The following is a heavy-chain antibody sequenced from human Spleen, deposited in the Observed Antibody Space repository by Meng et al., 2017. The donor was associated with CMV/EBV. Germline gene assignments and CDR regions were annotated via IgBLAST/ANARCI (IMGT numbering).Heavy chain of an antibody. V-gene: IGHV1-2*02. CDR3: ARVLVVPAAAFDY. CDR2: IHPHRGDT. Sequence: ASVKVSCKASGYTFTAHYFHWVRQAPGQGLEWMGWIHPHRGDTNYAQQFQGRVTLTRDTSISTAYMELSRLRSDDTAVYYCARVLVVPAAAFDYWGQGTLVTVSS. CDR1: GYTFTAHY. J-gene: IGHJ4*02. D-gene: IGHD2-2*01.